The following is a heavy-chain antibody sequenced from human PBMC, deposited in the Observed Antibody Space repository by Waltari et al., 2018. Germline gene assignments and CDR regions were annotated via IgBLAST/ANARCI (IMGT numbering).Heavy chain of an antibody. CDR2: INRNASTT. V-gene: IGHV3-74*01. CDR1: GFTFSPSW. D-gene: IGHD3-3*01. Sequence: EVQLVESGGGLVQPAGSLSLSCAVSGFTFSPSWMPWVRQSPGKGLIWVWRINRNASTTNYADSVQGRFTISRDNSKSTLYLQMDSLRAEDTGIYYCVRGFGSATFWGRGTLVTVSS. CDR3: VRGFGSATF. J-gene: IGHJ4*02.